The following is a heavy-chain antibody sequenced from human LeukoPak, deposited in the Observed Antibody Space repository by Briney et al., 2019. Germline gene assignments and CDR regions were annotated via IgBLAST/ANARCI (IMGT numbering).Heavy chain of an antibody. CDR2: IYTGGST. Sequence: SETLSLTCTVSGGSISSYYWSWIRQPAGKGLEWIGRIYTGGSTNYNPSLKSRVTMSVDTSKNQFSLKLSSVTAADTAVYYCARGLAYYDFWSGYYTAVSDYYYYMDVWGKGTTVTVSS. CDR1: GGSISSYY. D-gene: IGHD3-3*01. J-gene: IGHJ6*03. CDR3: ARGLAYYDFWSGYYTAVSDYYYYMDV. V-gene: IGHV4-4*07.